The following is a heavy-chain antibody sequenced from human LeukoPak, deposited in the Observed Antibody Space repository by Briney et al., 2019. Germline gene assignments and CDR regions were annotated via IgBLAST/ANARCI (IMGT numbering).Heavy chain of an antibody. D-gene: IGHD3-10*01. CDR2: ISSSSSYI. V-gene: IGHV3-21*01. CDR1: GFTFSSYS. J-gene: IGHJ4*02. CDR3: ARDRHHRFGELFP. Sequence: GRSLRLSCAASGFTFSSYSMNWVRQAPGKGLEWVSSISSSSSYIYHAGSVKGRFTISRDNAKNSLYLQMNSLRAEDTAVYYCARDRHHRFGELFPWGQGTRVTVSS.